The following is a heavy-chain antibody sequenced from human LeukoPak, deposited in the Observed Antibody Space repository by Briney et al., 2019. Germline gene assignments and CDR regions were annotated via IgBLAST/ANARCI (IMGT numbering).Heavy chain of an antibody. Sequence: PGGSLRLSYEVAGFSSSGYVMSGVRETPGNGLERVSAIDSNGVTTNYADSVNGRFTISRDNSKNTLYLQLSSLRVEDTAVYYCAKGDDFLADYRYRFDYWGQGTLVTVSS. V-gene: IGHV3-23*01. CDR3: AKGDDFLADYRYRFDY. J-gene: IGHJ4*02. CDR2: IDSNGVTT. D-gene: IGHD3-9*01. CDR1: GFSSSGYV.